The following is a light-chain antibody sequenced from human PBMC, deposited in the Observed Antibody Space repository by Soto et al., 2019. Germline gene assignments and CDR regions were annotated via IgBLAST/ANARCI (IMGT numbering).Light chain of an antibody. V-gene: IGKV1-5*03. CDR3: HQYNSYV. CDR1: QTINKW. Sequence: DIRLTQTPSTLSASVGDRVTLTCRASQTINKWLAWYQQKPGKAPKLLIYQASILESGVPIRFSGSGSGTEFTLTIPSLQPEDFATYYCHQYNSYVFGPGTKVDIK. CDR2: QAS. J-gene: IGKJ3*01.